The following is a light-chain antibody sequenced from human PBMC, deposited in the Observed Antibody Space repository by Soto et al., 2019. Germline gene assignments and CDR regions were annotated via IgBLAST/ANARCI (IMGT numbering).Light chain of an antibody. CDR2: DAS. CDR1: EDITQY. V-gene: IGKV1-33*01. Sequence: DIQMIQSPSSLSASIGDRITITCQASEDITQYLHWYHHKSERAPKLLNYDASNLNTGVPTRFSCIGVGTHFIFNIQRLQPDDVGTSYCQQSVSLPLFFCGGTRVEIK. J-gene: IGKJ4*01. CDR3: QQSVSLPLF.